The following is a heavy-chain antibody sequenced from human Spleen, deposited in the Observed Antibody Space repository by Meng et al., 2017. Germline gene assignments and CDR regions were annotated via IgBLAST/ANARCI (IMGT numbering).Heavy chain of an antibody. J-gene: IGHJ4*02. Sequence: GGSLRLSCAASGFIFSSYAMSWVRQAPGKGLEWVSVIYSGGNTYYADSVKGRFTISRDNSKNTVFLHINSLRPEDTAVYYCARSPIDKYDLSALPLDYWGLGTRVTVAS. D-gene: IGHD3-22*01. V-gene: IGHV3-66*02. CDR2: IYSGGNT. CDR3: ARSPIDKYDLSALPLDY. CDR1: GFIFSSYA.